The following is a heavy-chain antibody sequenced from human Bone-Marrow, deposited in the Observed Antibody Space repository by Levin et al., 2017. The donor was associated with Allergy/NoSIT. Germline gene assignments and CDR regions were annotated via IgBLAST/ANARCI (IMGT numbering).Heavy chain of an antibody. J-gene: IGHJ6*02. Sequence: PLASVKVSCKASGGTFSGYGIMWVRQAPGQGLEWMGGIMPTFGAANYAPKFQGRLTITADETTRTVYMDLGSLKSGDTAVYYCARDRDWSTMIRGLLYGMDVWGQGTSVTVSS. D-gene: IGHD3-10*01. V-gene: IGHV1-69*13. CDR3: ARDRDWSTMIRGLLYGMDV. CDR2: IMPTFGAA. CDR1: GGTFSGYG.